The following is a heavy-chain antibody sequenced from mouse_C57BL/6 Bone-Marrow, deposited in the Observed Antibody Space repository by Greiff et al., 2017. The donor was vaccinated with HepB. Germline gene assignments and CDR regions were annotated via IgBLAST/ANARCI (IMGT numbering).Heavy chain of an antibody. CDR3: ARSITTVVVPYAMGY. Sequence: QVQLKESGPELVKPGASVKISCKASGYAFSSSWMNWVKQRPGKGLEWIGRIYPGDGDTNYNGKFKGKATLTADKSSSTAYMQLSSLTSEDSAVYFWARSITTVVVPYAMGYGGQGTSVTVSS. CDR1: GYAFSSSW. V-gene: IGHV1-82*01. CDR2: IYPGDGDT. J-gene: IGHJ4*01. D-gene: IGHD1-1*01.